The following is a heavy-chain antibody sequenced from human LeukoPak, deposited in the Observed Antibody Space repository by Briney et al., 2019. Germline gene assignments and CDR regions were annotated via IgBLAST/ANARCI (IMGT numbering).Heavy chain of an antibody. Sequence: GGSLRLSCAASGFTFSSYDMHWVRQATGKGLEWVSTIGSAGNTYYPGSVKGRFTISRGNAKNSLYLQMNSLRAGDTAVYYCARGWGTSGWYVPTIWGQGTMVTVSS. V-gene: IGHV3-13*04. CDR3: ARGWGTSGWYVPTI. CDR1: GFTFSSYD. J-gene: IGHJ3*02. CDR2: IGSAGNT. D-gene: IGHD6-19*01.